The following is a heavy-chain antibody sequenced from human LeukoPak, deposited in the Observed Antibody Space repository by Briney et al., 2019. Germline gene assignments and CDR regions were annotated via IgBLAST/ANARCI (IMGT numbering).Heavy chain of an antibody. CDR1: GFTFTSSA. CDR2: IVVGSGNT. D-gene: IGHD6-19*01. Sequence: GASVKVSCKASGFTFTSSAVQWVRQARGQRPEWIGWIVVGSGNTNYAQKFQERVTITRDMSTSTAYMELSSLRSEDTAVYYCAALYSSGWRPFDYWGQGTLVTVSS. V-gene: IGHV1-58*01. CDR3: AALYSSGWRPFDY. J-gene: IGHJ4*02.